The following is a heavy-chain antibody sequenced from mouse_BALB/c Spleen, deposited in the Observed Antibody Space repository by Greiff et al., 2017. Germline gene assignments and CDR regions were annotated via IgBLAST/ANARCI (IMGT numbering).Heavy chain of an antibody. V-gene: IGHV1-87*01. CDR1: GYTFTSYW. CDR2: IYPGDGDT. CDR3: ARRGDYDVYFDV. D-gene: IGHD2-4*01. Sequence: VQLQQSGAELARPGASVKLSCKASGYTFTSYWMQWVKQRPGQGLEWIGAIYPGDGDTRYTQKFKGKATLTADKSSSTAYMQLSSLASEDSAVYYCARRGDYDVYFDVWGAGTTVTVSS. J-gene: IGHJ1*01.